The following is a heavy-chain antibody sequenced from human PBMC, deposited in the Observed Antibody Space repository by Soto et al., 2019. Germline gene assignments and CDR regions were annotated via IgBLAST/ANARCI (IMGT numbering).Heavy chain of an antibody. V-gene: IGHV2-26*01. CDR3: ARMVRIVGATFSFDS. D-gene: IGHD1-26*01. CDR2: IFSNDEK. J-gene: IGHJ4*02. Sequence: QVTLRESGPVLVNPTETLTLTCTVSGFSLSNAGMGVGWIRQPPGKALEGLAHIFSNDEKFYSTSLKSRLTISKDTSKSQVVLTMTNMDPVDTATYYCARMVRIVGATFSFDSWGQGTLVTVSS. CDR1: GFSLSNAGMG.